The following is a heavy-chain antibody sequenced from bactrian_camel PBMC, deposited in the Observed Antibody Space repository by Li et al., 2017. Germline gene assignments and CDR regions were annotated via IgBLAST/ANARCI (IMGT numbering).Heavy chain of an antibody. CDR1: GFTFDDRS. CDR3: GATDIWYFARGDRSKYKH. J-gene: IGHJ4*01. CDR2: FSNNGVT. V-gene: IGHV3S55*01. D-gene: IGHD6*01. Sequence: HVQLVESGGGSVQPGGSLILSCTANGFTFDDRSMAWYRQAPGAECDMVGSFSNNGVTYVEDSVKGRFAISRYNAQNTMYLQMNSLKTEDTGVYYCGATDIWYFARGDRSKYKHWGQGTQVTVSS.